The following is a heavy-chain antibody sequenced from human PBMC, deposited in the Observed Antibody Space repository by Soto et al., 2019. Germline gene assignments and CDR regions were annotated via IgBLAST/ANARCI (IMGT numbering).Heavy chain of an antibody. CDR2: ISGSGGST. CDR1: GFTFSSYA. V-gene: IGHV3-23*01. Sequence: PGGSLRLSCAASGFTFSSYAMSWVRQAPGKGLEWVSAISGSGGSTYYADSVKGRFTISRDSARNTLYLQMNGLRVDDTAVYYCAKVGPYDSGSYMFRYERFDPWGQGTQVNVS. J-gene: IGHJ5*02. D-gene: IGHD3-10*01. CDR3: AKVGPYDSGSYMFRYERFDP.